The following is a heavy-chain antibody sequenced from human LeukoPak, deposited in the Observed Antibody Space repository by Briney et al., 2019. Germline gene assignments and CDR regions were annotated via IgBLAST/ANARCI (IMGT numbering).Heavy chain of an antibody. V-gene: IGHV3-21*01. Sequence: KSGGSLRLSCAASGFTFSSNSMNWVRQAPGKGLEWVSSISISSSYIYYADSVKGRFTISRDNAKTSLYLQMNSLRAEDTAVYYCARADDFWSGDAFDYWGQGTLVTVSS. CDR3: ARADDFWSGDAFDY. CDR2: ISISSSYI. J-gene: IGHJ4*02. D-gene: IGHD3-3*01. CDR1: GFTFSSNS.